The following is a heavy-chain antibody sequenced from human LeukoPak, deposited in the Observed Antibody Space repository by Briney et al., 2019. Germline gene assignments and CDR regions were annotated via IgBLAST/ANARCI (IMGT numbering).Heavy chain of an antibody. CDR3: ARDRDDSSGYYYGRVLEY. CDR2: IIPIFGTA. V-gene: IGHV1-69*13. Sequence: GASVKVSCKASGGTFSSYAISWVRQAPGQGLEWMGGIIPIFGTANYAQKFQGRVTITADESTSTAYMELSSLRSEDTALYYCARDRDDSSGYYYGRVLEYWGQGTLVTVSS. CDR1: GGTFSSYA. D-gene: IGHD3-22*01. J-gene: IGHJ4*02.